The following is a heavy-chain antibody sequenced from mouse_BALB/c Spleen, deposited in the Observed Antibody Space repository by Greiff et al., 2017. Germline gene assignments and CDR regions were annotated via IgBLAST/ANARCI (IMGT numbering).Heavy chain of an antibody. Sequence: VQLQQSGAELVRPGTSVKVSCKASGYAFTNYLIEWVKQRPGQGLEWIGVINPGSGGTNYNEKFKGKATLTADKSSSTAYMQLSSLTSDDSAVYFCARSELGLPADWGQGTLVTVSA. CDR3: ARSELGLPAD. D-gene: IGHD3-1*01. CDR1: GYAFTNYL. J-gene: IGHJ3*01. V-gene: IGHV1-54*01. CDR2: INPGSGGT.